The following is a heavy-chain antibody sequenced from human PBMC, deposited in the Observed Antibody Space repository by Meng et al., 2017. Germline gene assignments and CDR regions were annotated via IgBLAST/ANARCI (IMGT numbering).Heavy chain of an antibody. CDR2: ISAYNGNT. J-gene: IGHJ4*02. Sequence: QVCLVQAGDGVKKPGASGKVPCKASGHTFTSYGISWVRQAPGQGLEWMGWISAYNGNTNYAQKLQGRVTMTTDTSTSTAYMELRSLRSDDTAVYYCASFIWGSGSYSGWGQGTLVTVSS. CDR3: ASFIWGSGSYSG. CDR1: GHTFTSYG. D-gene: IGHD3-10*01. V-gene: IGHV1-18*01.